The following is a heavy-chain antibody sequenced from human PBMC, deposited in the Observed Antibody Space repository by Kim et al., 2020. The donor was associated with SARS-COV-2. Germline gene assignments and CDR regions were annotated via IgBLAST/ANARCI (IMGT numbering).Heavy chain of an antibody. D-gene: IGHD6-13*01. J-gene: IGHJ5*02. CDR3: AREAYSSSSEANWFDP. Sequence: GGSLRLSCAASGFTFSSYGMHWVRQAPGKGLEWVAVIWYDGSNKYYADSVKGRFTISRDNSKNTLYLQMNSLRAEDTAVYYCAREAYSSSSEANWFDPWGQGTLVTVSS. V-gene: IGHV3-33*01. CDR1: GFTFSSYG. CDR2: IWYDGSNK.